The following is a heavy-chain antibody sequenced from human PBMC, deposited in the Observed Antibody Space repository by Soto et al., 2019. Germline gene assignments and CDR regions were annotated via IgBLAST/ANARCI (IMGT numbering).Heavy chain of an antibody. D-gene: IGHD2-21*01. V-gene: IGHV3-48*04. J-gene: IGHJ3*02. CDR2: ISSSGSTI. CDR1: GFTFSYST. CDR3: ARENYFCSCDCYDGIDI. Sequence: EVQLVEAGGGLVQPGGSLRLSCAASGFTFSYSTMKWVRQAPGQGLEWVSYISSSGSTIYYADSVKGRLTSSRDNAKNSLYLQMNSLRAEDTAIYYCARENYFCSCDCYDGIDIWGQGTMVTVSS.